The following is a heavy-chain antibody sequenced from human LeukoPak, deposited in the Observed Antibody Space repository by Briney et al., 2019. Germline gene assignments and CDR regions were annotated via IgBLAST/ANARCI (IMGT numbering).Heavy chain of an antibody. Sequence: PSETLSLTCTVSGGSVSSGSYYWSWIRQPPGKGLEWIGYIYYSASTNYNPSLKSRVTKSVDTSNNQFSLKLSSVTAADTAVYYCARGSRGYSYGWGQGTLVTVSS. CDR2: IYYSAST. D-gene: IGHD5-18*01. CDR1: GGSVSSGSYY. V-gene: IGHV4-61*01. J-gene: IGHJ4*02. CDR3: ARGSRGYSYG.